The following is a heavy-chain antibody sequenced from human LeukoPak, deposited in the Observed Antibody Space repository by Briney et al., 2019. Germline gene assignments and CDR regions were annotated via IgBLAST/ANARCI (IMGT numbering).Heavy chain of an antibody. V-gene: IGHV3-23*01. CDR3: AKDLTSRNYYGSGSYDFDY. Sequence: PGGSPRLSCAASGFTFSSYAMSWVRQAPGKGLEWVSAISGSGGSTYYADSVKGRFTISRDNSKNTLYLQMNSLRAEDTAVYYCAKDLTSRNYYGSGSYDFDYWGQGALVTVSS. CDR2: ISGSGGST. J-gene: IGHJ4*02. D-gene: IGHD3-10*01. CDR1: GFTFSSYA.